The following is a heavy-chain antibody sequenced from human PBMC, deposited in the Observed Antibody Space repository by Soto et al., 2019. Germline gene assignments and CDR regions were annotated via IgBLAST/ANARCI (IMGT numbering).Heavy chain of an antibody. CDR1: GFTFSSYA. J-gene: IGHJ4*02. CDR3: ASSLTVVVVTAQFDY. D-gene: IGHD2-21*02. CDR2: ISYDGSNK. Sequence: QVQLVESGGGVVQPGRSLRLSCAASGFTFSSYAMHWVRQAPGKGLEWVAVISYDGSNKYYADSVKGRFTISRDNSKNTLYLQMNSLRAEDTAVYYCASSLTVVVVTAQFDYWGQGTLATVSS. V-gene: IGHV3-30-3*01.